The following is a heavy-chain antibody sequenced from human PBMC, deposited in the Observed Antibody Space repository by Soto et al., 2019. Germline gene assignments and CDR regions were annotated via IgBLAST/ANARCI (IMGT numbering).Heavy chain of an antibody. CDR2: INPSGGVT. Sequence: ASVKVSCKASGYTFTSYYMQWVRQAPGQGREWMGIINPSGGVTSYAQKFQGRVTMTRATSTSTVYMELSSLRSEDTAVYYCAHAYYYDSSGYYYYYGMDVWGQGTTVTVSS. J-gene: IGHJ6*02. CDR3: AHAYYYDSSGYYYYYGMDV. CDR1: GYTFTSYY. V-gene: IGHV1-46*01. D-gene: IGHD3-22*01.